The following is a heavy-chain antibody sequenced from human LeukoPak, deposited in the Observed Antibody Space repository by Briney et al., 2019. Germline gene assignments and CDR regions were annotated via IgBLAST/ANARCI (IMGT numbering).Heavy chain of an antibody. CDR2: MHYSGST. V-gene: IGHV4-39*01. CDR3: AGHFCRGGDCYYMYYFDY. D-gene: IGHD2-21*02. CDR1: GGSISSSNYY. Sequence: SETLSLTCTVSGGSISSSNYYWGWIRQPPGKGLEWIGSMHYSGSTYYNPSLKSRVTISVDTSKNQFSLKLSSVTATATTAYYCAGHFCRGGDCYYMYYFDYWGQGTLVTVSS. J-gene: IGHJ4*02.